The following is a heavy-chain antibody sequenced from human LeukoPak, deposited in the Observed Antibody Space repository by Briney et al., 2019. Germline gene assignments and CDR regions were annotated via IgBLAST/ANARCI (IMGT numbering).Heavy chain of an antibody. CDR3: AREVGVTTFPYNWFDP. V-gene: IGHV3-21*01. Sequence: GGSLRLSCAASGFTFSSYSMNWVRQAPGKGLEWVSSISSSSNYIYYAGSVKGRFTISRDNAKNSLYLQMNSLRAEDTAVYYCAREVGVTTFPYNWFDPWGQGTLVTVSS. D-gene: IGHD2-21*02. J-gene: IGHJ5*02. CDR1: GFTFSSYS. CDR2: ISSSSNYI.